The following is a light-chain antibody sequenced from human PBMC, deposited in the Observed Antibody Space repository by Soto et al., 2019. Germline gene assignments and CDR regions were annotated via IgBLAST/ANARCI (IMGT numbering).Light chain of an antibody. CDR3: QQSGSSRLWT. CDR1: QSVGSRF. J-gene: IGKJ1*01. V-gene: IGKV3-20*01. CDR2: GTF. Sequence: LSAAAVSWTKGERATLTCRASQSVGSRFLACYQQKPGQAPRLIISGTFSRATGIPARFSGSGSGTDFTLTISRLEPEDFAVYACQQSGSSRLWTSCHGT.